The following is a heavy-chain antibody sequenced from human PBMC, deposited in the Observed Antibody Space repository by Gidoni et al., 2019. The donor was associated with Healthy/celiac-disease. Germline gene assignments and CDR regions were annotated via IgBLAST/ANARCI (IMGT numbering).Heavy chain of an antibody. CDR2: IYYSGST. Sequence: QVQLQESGPGLVKPSETLSLTCTASGGSVSSRSYYWRWIRQPPGKGLEWIGYIYYSGSTNYNPSLKSRVTISVDTSKNQFSLKLSSVTAADTAVYYCARDRYGDYFDYWGQGTLVTVSS. CDR1: GGSVSSRSYY. J-gene: IGHJ4*02. CDR3: ARDRYGDYFDY. V-gene: IGHV4-61*01. D-gene: IGHD4-17*01.